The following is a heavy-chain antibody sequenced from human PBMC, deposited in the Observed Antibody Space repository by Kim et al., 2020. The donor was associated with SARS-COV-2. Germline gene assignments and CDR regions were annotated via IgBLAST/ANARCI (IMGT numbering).Heavy chain of an antibody. CDR1: GFTFTNHW. Sequence: GGSLRLSCGASGFTFTNHWMNWVRQAPGKGLAWVARIDRDGSLTNYAESVEGRFTVSRDNMENTVYLQMNRLRAEDTAVYYCASGMGDYLGRGTLVTVS. J-gene: IGHJ4*02. CDR2: IDRDGSLT. V-gene: IGHV3-74*01. D-gene: IGHD1-26*01. CDR3: ASGMGDY.